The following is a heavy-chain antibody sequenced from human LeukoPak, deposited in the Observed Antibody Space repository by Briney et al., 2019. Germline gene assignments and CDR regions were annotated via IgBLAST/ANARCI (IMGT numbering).Heavy chain of an antibody. CDR3: ASLAIAAAGGSHYYYYGMDV. D-gene: IGHD6-13*01. Sequence: PSETLSLTCAVYGGSFSGYYWSWIRQPPGKGLEWIGEINHSGSTNYNPSLKSRVTISVDTSKNQFSLKLSSVTAADTAVYYCASLAIAAAGGSHYYYYGMDVWGQGTTVTVSS. CDR2: INHSGST. V-gene: IGHV4-34*01. CDR1: GGSFSGYY. J-gene: IGHJ6*02.